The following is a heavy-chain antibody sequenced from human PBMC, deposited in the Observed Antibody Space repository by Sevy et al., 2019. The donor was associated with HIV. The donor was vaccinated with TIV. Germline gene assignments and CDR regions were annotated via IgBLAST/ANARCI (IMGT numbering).Heavy chain of an antibody. CDR3: ARLISPPGYSSSWTLGYYYYGMDV. V-gene: IGHV4-34*01. CDR1: GGSFSGYY. Sequence: SETLSLTCAVYGGSFSGYYWSWIRQPPGKGLEWIGEINHSGSTNYNPPLKSRVTISVDTSKNQFSLKLSSVTTADTAVYYCARLISPPGYSSSWTLGYYYYGMDVWGQGTTVTVSS. D-gene: IGHD6-13*01. CDR2: INHSGST. J-gene: IGHJ6*02.